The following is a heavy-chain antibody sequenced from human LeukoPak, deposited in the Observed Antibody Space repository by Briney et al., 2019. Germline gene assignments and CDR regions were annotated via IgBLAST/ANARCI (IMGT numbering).Heavy chain of an antibody. CDR2: IIPILGIA. CDR1: GGTFSSYT. D-gene: IGHD3-10*01. Sequence: ASVKVSCKASGGTFSSYTIRWVRQAPGQGLEWMGRIIPILGIANYAQKFQGRVTITADKSTSTAYMELSSLRSEDTGVYYCAHSRSYYQYYYGMDVWGQGTTVTVSS. V-gene: IGHV1-69*02. CDR3: AHSRSYYQYYYGMDV. J-gene: IGHJ6*02.